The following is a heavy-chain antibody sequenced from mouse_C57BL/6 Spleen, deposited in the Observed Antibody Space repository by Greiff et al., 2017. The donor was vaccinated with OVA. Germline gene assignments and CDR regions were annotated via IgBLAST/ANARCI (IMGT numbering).Heavy chain of an antibody. CDR3: ARGKAYGYDGYAMDY. V-gene: IGHV1-53*01. J-gene: IGHJ4*01. D-gene: IGHD2-2*01. Sequence: QVQLQQPGTELVKPGASVKLSCKASGYTFTSYWMHWVKQRPGQGLEWIGNINPSNGGTNYNEKFKSKATLTVDKSSSTAYMQLSSLTSEDSAVYYGARGKAYGYDGYAMDYWGQGTSVTVSS. CDR1: GYTFTSYW. CDR2: INPSNGGT.